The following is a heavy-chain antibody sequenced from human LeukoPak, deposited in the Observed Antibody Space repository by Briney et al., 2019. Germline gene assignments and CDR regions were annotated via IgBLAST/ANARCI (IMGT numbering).Heavy chain of an antibody. Sequence: GASVKVSCKASGYTFTSYDINWVRQATGQGLAWMGWMNPNSGNTGYAQKFQGRVTMTRNTSISTAYMELSSLRSEDTAVYYCARDHDCSGGSCHSNWGQGTLVTVSS. J-gene: IGHJ4*02. CDR1: GYTFTSYD. CDR3: ARDHDCSGGSCHSN. V-gene: IGHV1-8*01. CDR2: MNPNSGNT. D-gene: IGHD2-15*01.